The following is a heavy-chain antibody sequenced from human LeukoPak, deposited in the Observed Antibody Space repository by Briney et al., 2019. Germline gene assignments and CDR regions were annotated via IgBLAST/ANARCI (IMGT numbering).Heavy chain of an antibody. CDR2: ISAYNGNT. Sequence: ASVTVSFMASSYIFTSSDILEDRQAPGQGLEWMGWISAYNGNTNYAQMLQGRVTMTTDTSTSTAYMELRSLRSDDTAVYYCARDPKQLGEATGGEFQCCGQGTLVTVSS. D-gene: IGHD1-26*01. CDR1: SYIFTSSD. J-gene: IGHJ4*02. CDR3: ARDPKQLGEATGGEFQC. V-gene: IGHV1-18*01.